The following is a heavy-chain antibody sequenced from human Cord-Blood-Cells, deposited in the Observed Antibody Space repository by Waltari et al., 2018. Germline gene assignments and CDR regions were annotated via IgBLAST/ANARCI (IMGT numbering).Heavy chain of an antibody. J-gene: IGHJ3*02. CDR3: ARARTGARDAFDI. Sequence: QVQLVQSGAEVKKPGASVKVSCKASGYTFTGYYMHWVRQAPGQGLEWMGWINPNSGGTNYAQKLQGRVTMTRDTSISTAYMELSRLRSDDTAVYYCARARTGARDAFDIWGQGTMVTVSS. CDR2: INPNSGGT. CDR1: GYTFTGYY. V-gene: IGHV1-2*02. D-gene: IGHD7-27*01.